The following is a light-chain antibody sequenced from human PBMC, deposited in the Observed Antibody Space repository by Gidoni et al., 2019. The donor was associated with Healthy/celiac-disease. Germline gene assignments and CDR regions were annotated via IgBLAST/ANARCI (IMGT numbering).Light chain of an antibody. CDR1: SGSIASNY. J-gene: IGLJ3*02. V-gene: IGLV6-57*04. CDR3: QSYDSSNCWV. Sequence: NFMLTQPHSVSESPGKTVTISCTRSSGSIASNYVQWYQQRPGSAPTTVIYEDNQRPSGVPDRFSGSIDSSPNSASLTISGLKTEDEADYYCQSYDSSNCWVFGGGTKLTVL. CDR2: EDN.